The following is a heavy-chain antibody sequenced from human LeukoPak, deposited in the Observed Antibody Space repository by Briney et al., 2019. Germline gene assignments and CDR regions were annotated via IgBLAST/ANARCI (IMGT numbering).Heavy chain of an antibody. V-gene: IGHV4-31*03. D-gene: IGHD3-22*01. CDR2: IYYSGST. Sequence: SRTLSLTCTLSGGSISSGGYYWRWIRQHPGKGLEWIVYIYYSGSTYYNPSLKSRVTISVDTSKNQFSLKLSSVTAADTAVYYCARDRRPYYYDSSGGDAWFDPWGQGTLVTVSS. CDR1: GGSISSGGYY. J-gene: IGHJ5*02. CDR3: ARDRRPYYYDSSGGDAWFDP.